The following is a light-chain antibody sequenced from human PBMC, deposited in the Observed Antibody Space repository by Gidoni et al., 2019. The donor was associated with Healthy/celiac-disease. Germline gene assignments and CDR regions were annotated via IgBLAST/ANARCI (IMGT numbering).Light chain of an antibody. V-gene: IGKV4-1*01. CDR1: QSVLYSSNNKNY. Sequence: DIVMTQSLDSLAVSLGERATINCKSSQSVLYSSNNKNYLAWYQQKPGQPPKLLIYWASTRESGVPNRFSGSGSGSDFALTISSLQAEDVAVYYCQQYYSTPPLFGQGTKLEIK. J-gene: IGKJ2*01. CDR3: QQYYSTPPL. CDR2: WAS.